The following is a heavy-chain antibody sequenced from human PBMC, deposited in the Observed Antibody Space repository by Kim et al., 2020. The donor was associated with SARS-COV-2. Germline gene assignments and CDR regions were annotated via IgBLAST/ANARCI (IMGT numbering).Heavy chain of an antibody. Sequence: GGSLRLSCAASGFTFNNYTMSWVRQAPGKGLEWVSGIRGSGSSTTYADSVKGRFSISRDNSKNTLYLQMDSLRAEDTAVYYCAQVTSGSSGWFEYFDHWGQGTLVTVSS. J-gene: IGHJ1*01. CDR1: GFTFNNYT. CDR2: IRGSGSST. V-gene: IGHV3-23*01. CDR3: AQVTSGSSGWFEYFDH. D-gene: IGHD6-19*01.